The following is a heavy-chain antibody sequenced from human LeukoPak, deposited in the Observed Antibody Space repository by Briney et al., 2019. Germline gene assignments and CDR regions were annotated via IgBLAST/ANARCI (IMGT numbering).Heavy chain of an antibody. Sequence: GASVKVSCKASDYTFTGYYMHWVRQAPGQGLEWVGWINPNTSGTVYAQKFQDRVTLTRDTSISTAYMELSRLTSDDTAVYYCARSSSWYKKCFDYWGQGTLVTVSS. J-gene: IGHJ4*02. D-gene: IGHD6-13*01. CDR1: DYTFTGYY. CDR3: ARSSSWYKKCFDY. CDR2: INPNTSGT. V-gene: IGHV1-2*02.